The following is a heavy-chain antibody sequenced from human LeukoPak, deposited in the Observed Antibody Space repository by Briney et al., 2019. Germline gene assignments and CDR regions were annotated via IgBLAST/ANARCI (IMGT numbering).Heavy chain of an antibody. CDR2: INPNSGGT. CDR3: ASGSDYYDSSAYYHFHYFDY. CDR1: GYTFTGYY. V-gene: IGHV1-2*02. J-gene: IGHJ4*02. D-gene: IGHD3-22*01. Sequence: ASVKVSCKASGYTFTGYYMHWVRQAPGRGLEWMGWINPNSGGTNYAQKFQGRVTMTRDTSISTAYMELSRLRSDDTAVYYCASGSDYYDSSAYYHFHYFDYWGQGTLVTVSS.